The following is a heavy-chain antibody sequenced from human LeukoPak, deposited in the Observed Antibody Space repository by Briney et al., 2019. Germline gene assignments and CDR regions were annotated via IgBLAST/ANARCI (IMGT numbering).Heavy chain of an antibody. CDR1: GFTFSSYD. CDR2: ISGSGGTI. Sequence: GGTLRLSCAASGFTFSSYDMNWVRQAPGKGLEWVSGISGSGGTIYYADSVKGRFTISRDNAKNSLYLQMNSLRAEDTAVYYCAELGITMIGGVWGKGTTVTISS. J-gene: IGHJ6*04. V-gene: IGHV3-48*03. CDR3: AELGITMIGGV. D-gene: IGHD3-10*02.